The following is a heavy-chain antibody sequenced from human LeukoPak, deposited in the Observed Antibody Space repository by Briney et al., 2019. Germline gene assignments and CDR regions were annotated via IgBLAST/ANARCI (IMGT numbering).Heavy chain of an antibody. CDR2: ISYDGSNK. CDR1: GFTFSSYA. Sequence: PGRSLRLSCAASGFTFSSYAMHWVRQAPGKGLEWVAVISYDGSNKYYADSVKGRFTISRDNSKNTLYLQINSLGAEDTAVYYCARGRFYDILTGYNDYWGQGTLVTVSS. D-gene: IGHD3-9*01. V-gene: IGHV3-30*04. J-gene: IGHJ4*02. CDR3: ARGRFYDILTGYNDY.